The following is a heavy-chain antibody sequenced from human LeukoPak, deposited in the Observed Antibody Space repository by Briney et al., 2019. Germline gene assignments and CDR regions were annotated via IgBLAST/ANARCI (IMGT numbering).Heavy chain of an antibody. Sequence: GASVKVSCKASGGTFSSYAISWVRQAPGQGLVWMGGIIPIFGTANYAQKFQGRVTITADESTSTAYMELSSLRSEDTAVYYCARNAEYNWNLDYWGQGTLVTVSS. CDR1: GGTFSSYA. J-gene: IGHJ4*02. D-gene: IGHD1-20*01. CDR2: IIPIFGTA. CDR3: ARNAEYNWNLDY. V-gene: IGHV1-69*13.